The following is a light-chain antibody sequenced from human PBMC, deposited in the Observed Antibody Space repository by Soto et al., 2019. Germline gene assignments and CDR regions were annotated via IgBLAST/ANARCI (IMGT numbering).Light chain of an antibody. CDR2: QTS. CDR1: QYINTR. CDR3: HQCRSFPRT. Sequence: EIEVTQSPSTLSSSAGDRVTLTCRASQYINTRLAWYQQRPGQAPRLLIFQTSLWAAGVPARFSASGSGTDFTLTISDVQPDDFATYYCHQCRSFPRTFGQGTKVDI. V-gene: IGKV3-11*01. J-gene: IGKJ1*01.